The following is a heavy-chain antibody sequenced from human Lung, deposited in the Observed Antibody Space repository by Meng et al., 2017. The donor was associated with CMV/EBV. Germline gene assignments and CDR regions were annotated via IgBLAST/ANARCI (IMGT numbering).Heavy chain of an antibody. CDR2: INAYNGDT. J-gene: IGHJ4*02. Sequence: QAKLVRLGGEVQKPGASGQVSCKASGYTFTKYGITWVRQAPGQGLEWMGWINAYNGDTNYAQTLQGRVTMTTDTSTSTAYMELRSLRSDDTAVYYCARVEVGITSGDYWGQGTLVTVSS. CDR3: ARVEVGITSGDY. CDR1: GYTFTKYG. V-gene: IGHV1-18*01. D-gene: IGHD1-26*01.